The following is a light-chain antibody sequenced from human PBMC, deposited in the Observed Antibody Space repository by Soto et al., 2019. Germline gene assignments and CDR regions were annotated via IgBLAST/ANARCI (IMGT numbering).Light chain of an antibody. CDR2: EVS. CDR3: CSYAGSSIL. CDR1: SSDVGSYNL. Sequence: QSALTQPASVSGSPGQSITLSCTGTSSDVGSYNLVSWYQQHPGKAPKLMIYEVSKRPSGVSNRFSGSKSGNTASLTISGLQAEDEADYYCCSYAGSSILFGTGTKLTVL. V-gene: IGLV2-23*02. J-gene: IGLJ1*01.